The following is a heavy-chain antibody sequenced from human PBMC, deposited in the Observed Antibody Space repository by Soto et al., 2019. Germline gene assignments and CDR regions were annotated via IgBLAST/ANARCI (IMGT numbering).Heavy chain of an antibody. CDR3: AKMGLTELRFLEWSTNAFDI. Sequence: SQTLSLTCAISGDSVSSNSAAWNWIRQSPSRGLEWLGRTYYRSKWYNDYAVSVKSRITINPDTSKNQFSLQLNSVTPEDTAVYYCAKMGLTELRFLEWSTNAFDIWGQGTMVTVSS. D-gene: IGHD3-3*01. CDR2: TYYRSKWYN. CDR1: GDSVSSNSAA. V-gene: IGHV6-1*01. J-gene: IGHJ3*02.